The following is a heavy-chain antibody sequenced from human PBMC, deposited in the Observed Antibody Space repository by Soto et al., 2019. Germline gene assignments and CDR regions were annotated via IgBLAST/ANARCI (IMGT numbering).Heavy chain of an antibody. J-gene: IGHJ4*02. Sequence: ASVKVSCKASGYTFTGYYMHWVRQAPGQGLEWMGWINPNSGGTNYAQKFQGWVTMTRDTSISTAYMELSRLRSDDTAVYYCARDLHSGSPTTFEYWGQGTLVTVSS. CDR2: INPNSGGT. V-gene: IGHV1-2*04. CDR1: GYTFTGYY. CDR3: ARDLHSGSPTTFEY. D-gene: IGHD1-26*01.